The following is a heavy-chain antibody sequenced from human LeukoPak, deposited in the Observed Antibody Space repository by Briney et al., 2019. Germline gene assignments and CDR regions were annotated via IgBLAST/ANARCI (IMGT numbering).Heavy chain of an antibody. V-gene: IGHV3-7*01. Sequence: GGSLRLSCAASGFTFSSYWMSWVRQAPGKGLEWVANIKQDGSEKYYVDSVKGRFNISRDNAKNSLYLQMNSLRAEDTAVYYCARADHHYDFWSGYLHYYYYMDVWGKGTTVTVSS. J-gene: IGHJ6*03. CDR2: IKQDGSEK. CDR3: ARADHHYDFWSGYLHYYYYMDV. D-gene: IGHD3-3*01. CDR1: GFTFSSYW.